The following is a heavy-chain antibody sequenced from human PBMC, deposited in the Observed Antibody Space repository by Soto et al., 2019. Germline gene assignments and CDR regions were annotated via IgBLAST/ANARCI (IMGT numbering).Heavy chain of an antibody. D-gene: IGHD1-1*01. V-gene: IGHV1-8*01. CDR2: MNPNTGNS. CDR1: GYTFTSYD. J-gene: IGHJ4*02. Sequence: ASVKVSCKASGYTFTSYDIYWVRQATGQGLEWMGWMNPNTGNSAYAQKFQGRVTVTSDTSINTVHMELNSLRSEDTAVYYCARRAETNGWNGFGADKYYFDFWGQGTLITVSS. CDR3: ARRAETNGWNGFGADKYYFDF.